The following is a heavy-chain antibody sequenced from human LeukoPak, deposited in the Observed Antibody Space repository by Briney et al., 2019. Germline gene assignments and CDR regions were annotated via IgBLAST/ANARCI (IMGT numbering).Heavy chain of an antibody. V-gene: IGHV3-49*04. Sequence: PGGSLRLSCTTSGFTFGDYAMSWVRQAPGKGLEWVGFIGTKAYGGTPEYAASVKGRFTISRDDFKSIAYLQVNSLKTEDTAVYFCSGTSYVWGSYRSLDFWGQGTLVTVSS. D-gene: IGHD3-16*02. CDR2: IGTKAYGGTP. CDR1: GFTFGDYA. CDR3: SGTSYVWGSYRSLDF. J-gene: IGHJ4*02.